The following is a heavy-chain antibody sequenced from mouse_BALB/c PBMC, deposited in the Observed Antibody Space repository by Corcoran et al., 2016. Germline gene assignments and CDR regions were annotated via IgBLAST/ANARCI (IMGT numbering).Heavy chain of an antibody. CDR3: ARYRGSGYWYFDV. CDR2: ILPGSGST. J-gene: IGHJ1*01. D-gene: IGHD1-1*01. V-gene: IGHV1-9*01. Sequence: QVQLQQSGAELMKPGASVKISCKATGYTFSSYWIEWVKQRPGHGLEWIGEILPGSGSTNYNEKFKGKATFTADTSSNTAYMQISSLTSEDSAVYYCARYRGSGYWYFDVWGAGTTVTVSS. CDR1: GYTFSSYW.